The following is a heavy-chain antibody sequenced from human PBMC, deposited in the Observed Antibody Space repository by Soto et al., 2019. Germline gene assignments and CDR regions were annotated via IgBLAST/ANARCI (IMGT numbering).Heavy chain of an antibody. Sequence: GGSLRLSCAASGFTFSSYSMNWVRQAPGKGLEWVSSISSSSSYIYYADSVKGRFTISRDNAKNSLYLQMNSLRAEDTAVYYCARDPPPYSSGYDYWGQGTLVTVSS. CDR3: ARDPPPYSSGYDY. CDR2: ISSSSSYI. J-gene: IGHJ4*02. D-gene: IGHD6-19*01. CDR1: GFTFSSYS. V-gene: IGHV3-21*01.